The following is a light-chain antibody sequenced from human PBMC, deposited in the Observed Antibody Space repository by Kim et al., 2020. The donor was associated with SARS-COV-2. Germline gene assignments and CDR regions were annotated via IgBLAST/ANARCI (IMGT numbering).Light chain of an antibody. V-gene: IGLV2-18*02. CDR3: SSYTSSSTPL. CDR2: EVS. J-gene: IGLJ3*02. CDR1: SRDVGSYNL. Sequence: QSVTISCTGPSRDVGSYNLVSWYQQPPGTAPKLMIYEVSNRPSGVPDRFSGSKSGNTASLTISGLQAEDEADYYCSSYTSSSTPLFGGGTKLTVL.